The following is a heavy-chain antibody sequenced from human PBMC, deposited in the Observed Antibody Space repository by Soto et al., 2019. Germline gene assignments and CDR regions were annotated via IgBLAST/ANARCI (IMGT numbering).Heavy chain of an antibody. J-gene: IGHJ4*02. Sequence: SVKVSCTASGHTFSSYAISWVRQAPGQALEWMGGIIPIFGTANYAQKFQGRVTITADESTSTAYMELSSLRSEDTAVYYCARDPGIAVAGPQGFDYWGQGTLVTVSS. CDR2: IIPIFGTA. D-gene: IGHD6-19*01. V-gene: IGHV1-69*13. CDR1: GHTFSSYA. CDR3: ARDPGIAVAGPQGFDY.